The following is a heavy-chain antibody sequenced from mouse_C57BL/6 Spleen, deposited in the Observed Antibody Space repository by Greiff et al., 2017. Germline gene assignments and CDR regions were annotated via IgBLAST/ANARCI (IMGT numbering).Heavy chain of an antibody. Sequence: EVKLMESGPGLVKPSQSLSLTCSVTGYSITSGYYWNWIRQFPGNKLEWMGYISYDGSNNYNPSLKNRISSTRDTSKNQFFQKLNSVTTEDTATYYCARNGDYAMDYWGQGTSGTVSS. CDR2: ISYDGSN. CDR1: GYSITSGYY. V-gene: IGHV3-6*01. CDR3: ARNGDYAMDY. J-gene: IGHJ4*01.